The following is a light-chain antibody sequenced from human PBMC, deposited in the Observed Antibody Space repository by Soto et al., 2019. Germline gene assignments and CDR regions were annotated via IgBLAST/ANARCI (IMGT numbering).Light chain of an antibody. CDR2: TTN. CDR3: AAWDDSLNGHV. J-gene: IGLJ1*01. Sequence: QSVPTQPHSASGTPGQRVTISCSGSSSNIGTSSVHWFQQLPGTAPKLLISTTNQRPSGVPERFSGSKSGTSASLAISGLQSEDEADYYCAAWDDSLNGHVFGTGTKLTVL. CDR1: SSNIGTSS. V-gene: IGLV1-44*01.